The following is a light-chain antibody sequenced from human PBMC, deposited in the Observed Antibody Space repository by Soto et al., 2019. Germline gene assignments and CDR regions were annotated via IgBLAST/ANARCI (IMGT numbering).Light chain of an antibody. V-gene: IGKV3-11*01. CDR3: QQRSNWPPVT. Sequence: EIVLTPSPATPSLSSGERATLPCRASQSVSSYLAWYQQKPGQAPRLLIYDASNRATGIPARFSGSGSGTDFTLTISSLEPEDFAVYYCQQRSNWPPVTFXGGTKVDIK. J-gene: IGKJ4*01. CDR2: DAS. CDR1: QSVSSY.